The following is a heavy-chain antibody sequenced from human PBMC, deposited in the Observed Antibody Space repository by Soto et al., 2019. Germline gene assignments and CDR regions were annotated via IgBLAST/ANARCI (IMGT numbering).Heavy chain of an antibody. CDR1: GDSVTSGNYY. CDR3: ASIPVDTSMIYWFDP. V-gene: IGHV4-61*01. CDR2: IYYSGNT. J-gene: IGHJ5*01. Sequence: SETLSLTCTVSGDSVTSGNYYWSWIRQPPGKGLEWIGYIYYSGNTNYSPSLKSRVTMSLDRSNNQFSLNLSSVTAADTAVYYCASIPVDTSMIYWFDPWGQGILVTVSS. D-gene: IGHD5-18*01.